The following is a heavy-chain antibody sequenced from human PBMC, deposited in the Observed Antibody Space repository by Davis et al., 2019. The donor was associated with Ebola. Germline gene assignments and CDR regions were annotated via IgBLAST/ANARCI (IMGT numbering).Heavy chain of an antibody. Sequence: PSETLSLTCAISGDSVSSGGWNWIRQSPSRGLEWLGRTYYSSKWYNDYAVSVKSRITINPDTSKNQFSLHLNSVTPEDTAVYYCARGWLRGGMDVWGEGTTVTV. CDR2: TYYSSKWYN. CDR3: ARGWLRGGMDV. J-gene: IGHJ6*02. D-gene: IGHD5-18*01. V-gene: IGHV6-1*01. CDR1: GDSVSSGG.